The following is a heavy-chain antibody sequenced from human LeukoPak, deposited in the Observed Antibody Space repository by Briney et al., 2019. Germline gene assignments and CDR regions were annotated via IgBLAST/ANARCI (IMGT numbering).Heavy chain of an antibody. J-gene: IGHJ6*03. CDR2: IRYDGINK. Sequence: PGGSLRLSCAASGFTFSTHGMHWVRQAPGKGLEWVAFIRYDGINKYYADSVKGRFTISRDSFKNTLYLQMNSLRPEDTAVYYCANIYSGWYDYYYYYMDVWGKGTTVTVSS. D-gene: IGHD6-19*01. V-gene: IGHV3-30*02. CDR3: ANIYSGWYDYYYYYMDV. CDR1: GFTFSTHG.